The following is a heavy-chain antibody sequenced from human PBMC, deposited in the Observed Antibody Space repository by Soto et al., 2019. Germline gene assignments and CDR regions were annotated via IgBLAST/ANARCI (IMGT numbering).Heavy chain of an antibody. CDR3: ARDEQLALDY. Sequence: QVQLVESGGGVVQPGRSLRLSCAAPGFTFSSYAMHWVRQAPGKGLEWVAVISYDGTNKYYADSVKGRFTISRDNSKDTLYLQMNSLRAEDTAVYYCARDEQLALDYWGQGTLVTVSS. CDR2: ISYDGTNK. D-gene: IGHD6-6*01. J-gene: IGHJ4*02. CDR1: GFTFSSYA. V-gene: IGHV3-30-3*01.